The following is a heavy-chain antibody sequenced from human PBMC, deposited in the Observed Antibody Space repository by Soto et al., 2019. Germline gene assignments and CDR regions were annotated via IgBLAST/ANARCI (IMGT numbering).Heavy chain of an antibody. J-gene: IGHJ4*02. Sequence: ASVKVSCKASGYTFTSYYMHWVRQAPGQGLEWMGIINPSGGSTSYAQKFQGRVTMTRDTSTSTVYMELSSLRSEDTAVYYCARGGIVVVITKDGDFDYWGQGTLVTVSS. CDR1: GYTFTSYY. CDR2: INPSGGST. D-gene: IGHD3-22*01. V-gene: IGHV1-46*01. CDR3: ARGGIVVVITKDGDFDY.